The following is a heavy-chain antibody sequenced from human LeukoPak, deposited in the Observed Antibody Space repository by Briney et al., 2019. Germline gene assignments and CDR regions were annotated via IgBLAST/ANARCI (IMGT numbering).Heavy chain of an antibody. J-gene: IGHJ3*02. D-gene: IGHD3-3*01. CDR1: GFTFSSYW. CDR2: INSDGSST. V-gene: IGHV3-74*01. CDR3: ARGPLLRFLEWLPGGGAFDI. Sequence: GGSLRLSCAASGFTFSSYWMHWVRQAPGKGLVWVSRINSDGSSTIYADSVKGRFTISRDNAKNTLYLQMNSLRAEDTAVYYCARGPLLRFLEWLPGGGAFDIWGQGTMVTVSS.